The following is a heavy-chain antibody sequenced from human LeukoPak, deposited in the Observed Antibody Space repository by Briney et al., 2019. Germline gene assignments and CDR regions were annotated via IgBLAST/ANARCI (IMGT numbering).Heavy chain of an antibody. J-gene: IGHJ4*02. D-gene: IGHD6-19*01. V-gene: IGHV3-23*01. CDR3: AKGDSGWYGNYYFDY. Sequence: GGSLRLSCAASGFTFSSYAMSWVRQAPGKGLEWVSAISGSGGSTYYADSVKGRFTISRHNSKNTLYLQMNSLRAEDTAVYYCAKGDSGWYGNYYFDYWGQGTLVTVSS. CDR2: ISGSGGST. CDR1: GFTFSSYA.